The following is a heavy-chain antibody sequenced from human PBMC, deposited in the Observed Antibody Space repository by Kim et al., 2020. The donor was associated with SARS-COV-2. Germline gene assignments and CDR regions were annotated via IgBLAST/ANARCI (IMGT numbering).Heavy chain of an antibody. Sequence: GGSLRLSCAASGFTFSSYSMNWVRQAPGKGLEWVSSISSSSSYIYYADSVKGRFTISRDNAKNSLYLQMNSLRAEDTAVYYCARDFLPIDIVGENYYFDYWGQGTLVTVSS. J-gene: IGHJ4*02. CDR1: GFTFSSYS. CDR2: ISSSSSYI. CDR3: ARDFLPIDIVGENYYFDY. D-gene: IGHD1-26*01. V-gene: IGHV3-21*01.